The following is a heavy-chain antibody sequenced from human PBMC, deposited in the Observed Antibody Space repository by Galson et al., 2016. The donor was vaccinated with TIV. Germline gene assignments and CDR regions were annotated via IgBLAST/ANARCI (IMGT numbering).Heavy chain of an antibody. CDR1: GGTFSNFV. CDR3: ARGRGYYFVSGSSYFDY. J-gene: IGHJ4*02. CDR2: INPIFGTA. Sequence: VKVSCKASGGTFSNFVISWVRQAPGQGLEWMGSINPIFGTANYAQKFQGRVTITADTSTSTIYMDLSSLRSEDTAVYYCARGRGYYFVSGSSYFDYWGQGSLVTVSS. V-gene: IGHV1-69*06. D-gene: IGHD3-10*01.